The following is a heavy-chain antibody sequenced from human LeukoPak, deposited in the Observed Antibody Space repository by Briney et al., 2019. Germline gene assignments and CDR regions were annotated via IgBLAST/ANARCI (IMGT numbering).Heavy chain of an antibody. CDR1: GFTFSSYW. V-gene: IGHV3-74*01. D-gene: IGHD6-13*01. CDR3: ARAGGSSWYELDYFDY. CDR2: INSDGSST. J-gene: IGHJ4*02. Sequence: GGSLRLSCAASGFTFSSYWMHWVRQAPGKGLVWVSRINSDGSSTSYADSVKGRFTISRDNAKNTLYLQMNRLRAEDTAVYYCARAGGSSWYELDYFDYWGQGTLVTVSS.